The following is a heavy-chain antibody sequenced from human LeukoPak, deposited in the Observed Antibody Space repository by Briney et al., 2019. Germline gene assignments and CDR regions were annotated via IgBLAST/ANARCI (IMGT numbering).Heavy chain of an antibody. J-gene: IGHJ2*01. D-gene: IGHD3-22*01. CDR2: IKPDGSEK. CDR3: ARLSPVTLIPVSYWYFDL. V-gene: IGHV3-7*01. CDR1: GFAFSDYW. Sequence: PGGSLRLSCAASGFAFSDYWMTWVRQAPGKGLEWVANIKPDGSEKSYVDSVKGRFTISRDNAMNSLYLQMNSLRAEDTALYYCARLSPVTLIPVSYWYFDLWGRGTLVTVSS.